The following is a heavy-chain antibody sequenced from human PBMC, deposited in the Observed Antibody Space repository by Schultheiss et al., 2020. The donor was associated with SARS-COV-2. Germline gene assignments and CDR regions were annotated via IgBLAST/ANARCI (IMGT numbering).Heavy chain of an antibody. V-gene: IGHV3-21*01. CDR2: ISSSSSYI. D-gene: IGHD7-27*01. Sequence: GGSLRLSCAASGFTFSNYAMDWFRLAPGKGLEWVSSISSSSSYIYYADSVKGRFTISRDNAKNSLYLQMNSLRAEDTAVYYCARGSSNWGSTVGDYWGQGTLVTVSS. J-gene: IGHJ4*02. CDR1: GFTFSNYA. CDR3: ARGSSNWGSTVGDY.